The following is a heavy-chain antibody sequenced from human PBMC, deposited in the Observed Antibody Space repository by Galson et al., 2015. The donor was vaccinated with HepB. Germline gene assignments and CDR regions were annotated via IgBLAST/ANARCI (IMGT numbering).Heavy chain of an antibody. CDR1: GYTLTGLS. CDR3: ATGAYTSTWYGAPPTYYYGMDV. Sequence: SVKVSCKVSGYTLTGLSMHCVRQAPGKGLELMGGFDPEDGETIYAQKFQGRVTMTEDTSTDTAYMELSSLRSEDTAVYYCATGAYTSTWYGAPPTYYYGMDVWGQGTTVTVSS. D-gene: IGHD6-13*01. V-gene: IGHV1-24*01. J-gene: IGHJ6*02. CDR2: FDPEDGET.